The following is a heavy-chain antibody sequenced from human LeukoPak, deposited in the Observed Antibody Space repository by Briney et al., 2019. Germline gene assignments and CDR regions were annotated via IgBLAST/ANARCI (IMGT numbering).Heavy chain of an antibody. V-gene: IGHV3-23*01. J-gene: IGHJ3*01. Sequence: GGSLRLSCAASGFIFSNYAMSWVRQAPGKGLEWVSAIGAGGGSTYYADSVKGRFTISRDNSKNTLFLQMNTLRAEDTAVYYCAKDRGSGWLHDAFDVWGQGTLVTVSS. CDR2: IGAGGGST. CDR3: AKDRGSGWLHDAFDV. D-gene: IGHD6-19*01. CDR1: GFIFSNYA.